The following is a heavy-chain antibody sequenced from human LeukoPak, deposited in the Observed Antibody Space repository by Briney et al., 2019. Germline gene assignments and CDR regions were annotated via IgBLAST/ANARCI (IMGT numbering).Heavy chain of an antibody. D-gene: IGHD3-3*01. CDR1: GYTFTSYY. V-gene: IGHV1-46*01. J-gene: IGHJ4*02. Sequence: ASVKVSCKASGYTFTSYYMHWVRQAPGQGLEWMGIINPSGGSTSYAQKFQGRVTMTRDTSTSTVYMELSSLRSEDTAVYYCARGYSPGSYYDSWSGSGDYWGQGALVTVSS. CDR2: INPSGGST. CDR3: ARGYSPGSYYDSWSGSGDY.